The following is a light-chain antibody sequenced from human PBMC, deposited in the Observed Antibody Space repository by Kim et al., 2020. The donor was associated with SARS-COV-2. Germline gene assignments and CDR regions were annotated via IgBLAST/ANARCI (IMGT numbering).Light chain of an antibody. CDR1: KLGDKY. J-gene: IGLJ1*01. V-gene: IGLV3-1*01. CDR3: QAWDSSSYV. CDR2: QDN. Sequence: SISPGQTASIACTGHKLGDKYVCWYQQKPGQSPVLVIYQDNRRPSGIPDRFSGSNSGDTATLTIRGAQVMDEADYYCQAWDSSSYVFGTGTKVTVL.